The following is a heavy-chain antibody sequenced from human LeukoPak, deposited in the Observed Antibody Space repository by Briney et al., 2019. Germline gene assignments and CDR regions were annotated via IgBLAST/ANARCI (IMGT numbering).Heavy chain of an antibody. CDR2: IIPIFGTA. Sequence: ASVKVSCKASGGTFSSYAVSWVRQAPGQGLEWMGGIIPIFGTANYAQKFQGRVTITTDESTSTAYVELSSLRSEDTAVYYCARGGYCGGDCYSSYFDLWGRGTLVTVSS. J-gene: IGHJ2*01. V-gene: IGHV1-69*05. CDR1: GGTFSSYA. CDR3: ARGGYCGGDCYSSYFDL. D-gene: IGHD2-21*02.